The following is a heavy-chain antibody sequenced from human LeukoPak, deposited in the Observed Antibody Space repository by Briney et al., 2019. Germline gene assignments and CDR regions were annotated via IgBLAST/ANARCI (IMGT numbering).Heavy chain of an antibody. D-gene: IGHD1-7*01. CDR3: AGTWNYRYFDY. V-gene: IGHV1-69*06. CDR1: GGTFSSYA. J-gene: IGHJ4*02. Sequence: ASVKVSCKASGGTFSSYAISWVRQAPGQGLEWMGGIIPIFGTANYAQKFQGRVTITADKSTSTAYMELSSLRSEDTAVYYCAGTWNYRYFDYWGQGTLVTVSS. CDR2: IIPIFGTA.